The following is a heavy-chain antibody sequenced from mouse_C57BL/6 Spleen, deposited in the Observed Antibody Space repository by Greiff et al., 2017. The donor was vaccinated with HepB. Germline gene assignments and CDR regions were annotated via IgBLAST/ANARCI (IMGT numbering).Heavy chain of an antibody. Sequence: DVQLVESGGGLVKPGGSLKLSCAASGFTFSDYGMHWVRQAPEKGLEWVAYISSGSSTIYYADTVKGRFTISRDNAKNTLFLQMTSLRSEDTAMYYCARSLTGTRAMDYWGQGTSVTVSS. CDR2: ISSGSSTI. V-gene: IGHV5-17*01. D-gene: IGHD4-1*01. J-gene: IGHJ4*01. CDR3: ARSLTGTRAMDY. CDR1: GFTFSDYG.